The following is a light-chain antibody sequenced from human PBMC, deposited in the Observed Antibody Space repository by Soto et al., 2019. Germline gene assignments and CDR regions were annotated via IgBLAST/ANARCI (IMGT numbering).Light chain of an antibody. CDR3: QQSYRTPPFN. CDR2: AAS. J-gene: IGKJ3*01. CDR1: QSISSY. V-gene: IGKV1-39*01. Sequence: DIQMTQSPSSLSASVGDRVTITCRASQSISSYLNWYQQKPGKAPKLLIYAASSLQSGVPSRFSGSGSGTDFTLTISSLQPEDFATYYCQQSYRTPPFNFGPGTRVDI.